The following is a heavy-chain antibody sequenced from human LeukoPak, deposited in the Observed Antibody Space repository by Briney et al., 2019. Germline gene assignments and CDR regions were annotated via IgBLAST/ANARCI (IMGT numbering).Heavy chain of an antibody. V-gene: IGHV3-7*01. CDR1: GFTLSNAW. CDR2: IKHDGSEK. Sequence: GGSLRLSCAASGFTLSNAWMNWVRQAPGKGLEWVANIKHDGSEKYYVDSVKGRFTISRDNAKNSLYLQMNSLRAEDTAVYYCARRLGLGFGEYSNNWFDPWGQGTLVTVSS. CDR3: ARRLGLGFGEYSNNWFDP. D-gene: IGHD3-10*01. J-gene: IGHJ5*02.